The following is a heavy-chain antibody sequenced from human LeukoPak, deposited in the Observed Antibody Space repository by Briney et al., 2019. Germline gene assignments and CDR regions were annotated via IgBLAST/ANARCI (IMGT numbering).Heavy chain of an antibody. CDR2: INPNSGGT. D-gene: IGHD2-15*01. CDR1: GYTFTGYY. Sequence: ASVKVSCKASGYTFTGYYMHWVRQAPGQGLEWMGRINPNSGGTNYAQKFQGRVTMTEDTSTDTAYMELSSLRSEDTAVYYCATVNGYCSGGSCYSRAFDIWGQGTMVTVSS. CDR3: ATVNGYCSGGSCYSRAFDI. V-gene: IGHV1-2*06. J-gene: IGHJ3*02.